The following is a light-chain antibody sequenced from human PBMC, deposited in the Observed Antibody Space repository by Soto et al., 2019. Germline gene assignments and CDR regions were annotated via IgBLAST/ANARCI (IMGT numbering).Light chain of an antibody. CDR3: CSYTSSTSLI. V-gene: IGLV2-14*03. CDR2: DVN. CDR1: SSDIGGYKY. J-gene: IGLJ2*01. Sequence: QSALTQPASVSGSPGQSITISCTGTSSDIGGYKYVSWYQQHPGKVPKLLIYDVNNRPSGVSDRFSGSKSGNTASLTISGLQAEDEAEYDCCSYTSSTSLIFGGGTKLTVL.